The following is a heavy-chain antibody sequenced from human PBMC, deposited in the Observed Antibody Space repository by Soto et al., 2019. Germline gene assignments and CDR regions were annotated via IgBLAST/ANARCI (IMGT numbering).Heavy chain of an antibody. Sequence: ASVKVSCKASGYTFTGYYMHWVRQAPGQGLEWMGWINPNSGGTNYAQKFQRWVTMTRDTSIRKAYMELSRLRSDDTAVYYCAREGCCRGGSCYSVLYYMDVWGKGTTVTVSS. D-gene: IGHD2-15*01. J-gene: IGHJ6*03. CDR1: GYTFTGYY. CDR3: AREGCCRGGSCYSVLYYMDV. CDR2: INPNSGGT. V-gene: IGHV1-2*04.